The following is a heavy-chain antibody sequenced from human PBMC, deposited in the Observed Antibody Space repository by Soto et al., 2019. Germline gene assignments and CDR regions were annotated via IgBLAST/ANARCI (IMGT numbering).Heavy chain of an antibody. CDR2: IYYSGST. CDR1: GDSISSNGYY. Sequence: QVQLQESGPGLVKPSQTLSLTCTVSGDSISSNGYYWSWIRQHPGKGLEWIGYIYYSGSTYYNPSLKSRVTISLDTSKKQYSLKLSSVTAADTAVYYCARDHRWPDQYYGMDVWGQGTTVTVSS. D-gene: IGHD2-15*01. J-gene: IGHJ6*02. V-gene: IGHV4-31*03. CDR3: ARDHRWPDQYYGMDV.